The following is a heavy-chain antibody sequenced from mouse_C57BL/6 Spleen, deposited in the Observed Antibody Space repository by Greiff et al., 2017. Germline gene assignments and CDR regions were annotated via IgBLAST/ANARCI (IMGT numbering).Heavy chain of an antibody. Sequence: QVQLKESGPELVKPGASVKISCKASSYAFSSSWMNWVKQRPGKGLEWIGRIYPGDGDTNYNGKFKGKATLTADKSSSTAYMQLSSLTSEDSAVYFCARSFDFLFDYWGQGTTLTVSS. D-gene: IGHD2-13*01. CDR2: IYPGDGDT. CDR1: SYAFSSSW. CDR3: ARSFDFLFDY. V-gene: IGHV1-82*01. J-gene: IGHJ2*01.